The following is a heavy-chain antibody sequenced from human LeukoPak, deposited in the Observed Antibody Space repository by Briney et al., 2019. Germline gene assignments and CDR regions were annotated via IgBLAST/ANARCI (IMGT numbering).Heavy chain of an antibody. V-gene: IGHV4-30-2*01. D-gene: IGHD1-1*01. J-gene: IGHJ2*01. CDR1: GGSISSGGYS. Sequence: SSQTLSLTCAVSGGSISSGGYSWSWIRQPPGKGLEWIGYIYHSGSTYYNPSLKSRVTISVDRSKNQFSLKLSSVTAADTAVYYCAGDSTRGYFDLWGRGTLVTVSS. CDR3: AGDSTRGYFDL. CDR2: IYHSGST.